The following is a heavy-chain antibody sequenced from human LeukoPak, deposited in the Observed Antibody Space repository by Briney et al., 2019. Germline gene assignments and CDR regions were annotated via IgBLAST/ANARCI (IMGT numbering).Heavy chain of an antibody. V-gene: IGHV1-18*01. CDR3: ARDRVREWYDFDS. CDR2: VGTYNGNT. CDR1: GYSFTSYG. D-gene: IGHD3-10*01. J-gene: IGHJ4*02. Sequence: ASVKVSCKASGYSFTSYGISWVRKAPGRGLEWMGWVGTYNGNTKYAESLQGRVVMTTDTSTRTAYMELTSLTFADTAVYYCARDRVREWYDFDSWGQGTLVIVS.